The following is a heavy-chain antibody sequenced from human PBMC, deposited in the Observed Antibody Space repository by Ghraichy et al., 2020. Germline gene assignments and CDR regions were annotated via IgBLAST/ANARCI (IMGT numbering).Heavy chain of an antibody. V-gene: IGHV4-34*01. CDR2: INHSGST. J-gene: IGHJ6*02. D-gene: IGHD3-3*01. Sequence: SETLSLTCAVYGGSFSGYYWSWIRQPPGKGLEWIGEINHSGSTNYNPSLKSRVTISVDTSKNQFSLKLSSVTAADTAVYYCARGPPFGVVIRYYYYYGMDVWGQGTTVTVSS. CDR3: ARGPPFGVVIRYYYYYGMDV. CDR1: GGSFSGYY.